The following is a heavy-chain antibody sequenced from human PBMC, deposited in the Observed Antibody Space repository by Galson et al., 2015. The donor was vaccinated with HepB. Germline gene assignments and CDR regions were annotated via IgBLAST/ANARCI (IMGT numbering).Heavy chain of an antibody. CDR2: ISYDGSNK. V-gene: IGHV3-30*04. CDR3: VGNFDY. Sequence: SLRLSCAASGFTFSSYAMHWVRQAPGKGLEWVAVISYDGSNKYYADSVKGRFTISRDNSKNTLYLQMNSLRAEDTAVYYSVGNFDYWGQGTLVTVSS. D-gene: IGHD3-10*01. J-gene: IGHJ4*02. CDR1: GFTFSSYA.